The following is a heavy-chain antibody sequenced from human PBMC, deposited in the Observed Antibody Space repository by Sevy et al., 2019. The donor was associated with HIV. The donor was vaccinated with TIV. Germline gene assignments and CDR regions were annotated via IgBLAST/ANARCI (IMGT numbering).Heavy chain of an antibody. CDR3: TTYDFWSGYYTNIDY. CDR1: GFTFGDYA. CDR2: IRSKAYGGTT. D-gene: IGHD3-3*01. J-gene: IGHJ4*02. Sequence: GGSLRLSCTASGFTFGDYAMSWFRQAPGKGLEWVGFIRSKAYGGTTEYAASVKGRFTISRDDSKSIAYLQMNSLKTEDTAVYYCTTYDFWSGYYTNIDYWGQGTLVTVSS. V-gene: IGHV3-49*03.